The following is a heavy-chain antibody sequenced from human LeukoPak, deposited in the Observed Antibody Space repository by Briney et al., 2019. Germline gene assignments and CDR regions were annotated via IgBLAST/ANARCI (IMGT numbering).Heavy chain of an antibody. CDR3: ARPLYSGSYVYFDY. J-gene: IGHJ4*02. CDR2: ISYDGSNK. V-gene: IGHV3-30-3*01. CDR1: GFTFSSYA. Sequence: PGGSLRLSCAASGFTFSSYAMHWVRQAPGKGLEWVAVISYDGSNKYYADSVKGRFTISRDNSKNTLYLQMNSLRAEDTAVHYCARPLYSGSYVYFDYWGQGTLVTVSS. D-gene: IGHD1-26*01.